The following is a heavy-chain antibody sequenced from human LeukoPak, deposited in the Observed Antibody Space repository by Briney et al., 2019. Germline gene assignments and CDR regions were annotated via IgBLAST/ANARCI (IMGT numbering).Heavy chain of an antibody. V-gene: IGHV4-4*02. CDR2: VYHTGST. Sequence: SETLSLTCAVYGDSISSNNWWSWVRQPPGRGLEWIGEVYHTGSTNYNPSLKSRVTISVDTSKNYFSLRLSSVTAADTAVYYCARDLVFDPWGQGTLVTVSS. CDR1: GDSISSNNW. J-gene: IGHJ5*02. CDR3: ARDLVFDP.